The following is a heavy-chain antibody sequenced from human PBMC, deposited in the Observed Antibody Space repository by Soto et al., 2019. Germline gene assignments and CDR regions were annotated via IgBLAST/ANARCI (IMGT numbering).Heavy chain of an antibody. V-gene: IGHV3-66*01. CDR3: ARVVAYGFGAFDI. J-gene: IGHJ3*02. CDR2: IYSGGST. CDR1: GFTVSSNY. Sequence: GGSLRLSCAASGFTVSSNYMSWVRQAPGKGLEWVSVIYSGGSTYYADSVKGRFTISRDNSKNTLYLQMNSLRAEDTAVYYCARVVAYGFGAFDIWGQGTMVTVSS. D-gene: IGHD3-10*01.